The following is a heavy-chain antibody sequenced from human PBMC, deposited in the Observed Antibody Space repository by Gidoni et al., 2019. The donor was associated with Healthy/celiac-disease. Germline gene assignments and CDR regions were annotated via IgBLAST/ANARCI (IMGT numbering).Heavy chain of an antibody. CDR1: GGTFSSYA. D-gene: IGHD5-18*01. V-gene: IGHV1-69*01. Sequence: QVQLVQSGAEGKKTGSSVKVSCKASGGTFSSYAISWVRQAPGQGLEWMGGIIPTFGTANYAQKFQGRVTITADESTSTAYMELSSLRSEDTAVYYWARETAMGNYYYYGMDVWGQGTTVTVSS. CDR2: IIPTFGTA. CDR3: ARETAMGNYYYYGMDV. J-gene: IGHJ6*02.